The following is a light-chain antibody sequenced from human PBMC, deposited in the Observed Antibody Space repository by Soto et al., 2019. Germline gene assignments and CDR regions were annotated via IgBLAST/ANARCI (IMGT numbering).Light chain of an antibody. J-gene: IGLJ2*01. V-gene: IGLV2-14*01. CDR2: DVT. Sequence: QSVLTQPASVSGSPGQSITISCTGTSSDVGGYNYVSWYQQHPGKAPKLMIYDVTNRPSGISDRFSGSKSANTASLTISGLQAEDEADYYCNSYTTSSTVVFGGGTKLTVL. CDR1: SSDVGGYNY. CDR3: NSYTTSSTVV.